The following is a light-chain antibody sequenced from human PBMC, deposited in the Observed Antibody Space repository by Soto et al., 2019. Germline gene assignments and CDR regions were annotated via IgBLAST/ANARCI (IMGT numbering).Light chain of an antibody. V-gene: IGKV3-11*01. CDR2: DAS. CDR3: QQRSNWPGLT. CDR1: HSVSSS. Sequence: EIVLTQSPVTLSLSPGERATLSCRASHSVSSSLAWYQQKPGQAPRLLIYDASNRATGIPARFSGSGSGTDFTLTISSLEPEDFAVYYCQQRSNWPGLTFGGGTKVEIK. J-gene: IGKJ4*01.